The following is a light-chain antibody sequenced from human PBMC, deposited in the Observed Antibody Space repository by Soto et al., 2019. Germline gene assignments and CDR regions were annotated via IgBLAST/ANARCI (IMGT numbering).Light chain of an antibody. CDR1: SSDVGGYNY. J-gene: IGLJ1*01. CDR3: SSYTSSSTV. CDR2: DVS. V-gene: IGLV2-14*01. Sequence: QSVLTQPAPVSGSPGQSITISCTGTSSDVGGYNYASWYQQHPGKAPKLMIYDVSNRPSGVSNRFSGSKSGNTASLTISGLQAEDEADYYCSSYTSSSTVFGTGTKVTVL.